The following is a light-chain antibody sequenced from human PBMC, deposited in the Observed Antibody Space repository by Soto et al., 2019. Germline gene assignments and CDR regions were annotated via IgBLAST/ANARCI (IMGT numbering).Light chain of an antibody. CDR1: TSDVDFYNY. Sequence: QSALTRPASVSGSPGQSITISCTGLTSDVDFYNYVSWYQHHPGKAPKLLIFSVTARPSGVPSRFSGSRSGNTASLTISGLQADDEADYYCCSYAGVSTLYVFGTGTKLTVL. CDR2: SVT. CDR3: CSYAGVSTLYV. J-gene: IGLJ1*01. V-gene: IGLV2-14*03.